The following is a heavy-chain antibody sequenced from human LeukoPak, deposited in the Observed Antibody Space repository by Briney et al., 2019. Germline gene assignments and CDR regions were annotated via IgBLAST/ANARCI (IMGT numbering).Heavy chain of an antibody. V-gene: IGHV3-23*01. J-gene: IGHJ4*02. CDR2: ISGSGGST. Sequence: GGSLRLSCAASGFTFSSHAMVWVRQAPGKGLEWVSAISGSGGSTYYADSVKGRFTISRDNSKNTLYLQMNSLRAEDTAVYYCAKWGYGNLGPFDYWGQGTLVTVSS. D-gene: IGHD5-12*01. CDR3: AKWGYGNLGPFDY. CDR1: GFTFSSHA.